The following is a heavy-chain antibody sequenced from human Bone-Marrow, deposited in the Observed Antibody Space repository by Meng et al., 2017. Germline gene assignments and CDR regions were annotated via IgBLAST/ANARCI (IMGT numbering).Heavy chain of an antibody. J-gene: IGHJ3*02. Sequence: GESPKTPCAAPGFTFSNAWMSWVRPAPRQGLEWVGRSKSKTDGGTTDYAAPVKGRYTISRDDSKNTLYLQMNSLKSEDTAVYYCTTDPCVLIVAFDIWGQGTMVTVSS. D-gene: IGHD2-8*01. CDR1: GFTFSNAW. V-gene: IGHV3-15*01. CDR2: SKSKTDGGTT. CDR3: TTDPCVLIVAFDI.